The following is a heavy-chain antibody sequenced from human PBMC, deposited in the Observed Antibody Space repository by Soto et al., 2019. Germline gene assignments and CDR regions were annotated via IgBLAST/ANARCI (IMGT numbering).Heavy chain of an antibody. CDR2: IKSKTDGGTT. D-gene: IGHD5-12*01. Sequence: GGSLRLSCAASGFTFSNAWMSWVRQAPGKGLEWVGRIKSKTDGGTTDYAAPVKGRFTISRDDSKNTLYLQMNSLKTEDTAVYYCTTGYVDIVATINPPGDYWGQGTLVTVSS. CDR1: GFTFSNAW. J-gene: IGHJ4*02. CDR3: TTGYVDIVATINPPGDY. V-gene: IGHV3-15*01.